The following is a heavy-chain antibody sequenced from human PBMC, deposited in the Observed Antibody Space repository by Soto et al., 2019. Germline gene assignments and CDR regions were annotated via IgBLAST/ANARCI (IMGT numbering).Heavy chain of an antibody. V-gene: IGHV1-69*01. Sequence: QVQLVQSGAEVKKPGSSVKVSCKASGGIFSSNAISWVRQAPGQGLEWMGGIIPIVGTTKYAQKFQGRVTITADESTSTAYMELSSLRSEDTAVYYCALSPSPYSSINSAYGSRGYYYGMDVWGQGTTVTVSS. J-gene: IGHJ6*02. CDR3: ALSPSPYSSINSAYGSRGYYYGMDV. CDR1: GGIFSSNA. D-gene: IGHD5-12*01. CDR2: IIPIVGTT.